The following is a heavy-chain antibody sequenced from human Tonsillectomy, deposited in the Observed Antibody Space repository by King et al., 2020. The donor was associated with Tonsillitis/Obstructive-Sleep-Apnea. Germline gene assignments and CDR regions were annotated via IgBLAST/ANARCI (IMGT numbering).Heavy chain of an antibody. CDR1: GYSFTSYW. CDR3: ARPDCSGGSCYSFRY. Sequence: QLVQSGAEVKKPGESLRISCKGSGYSFTSYWISWVRQMPGKGLEWMGRIDPSDSYTKYSPSFQGHVTISADKSISTAYLQWSSLKASDTAMYYCARPDCSGGSCYSFRYWGQGTLVTVSS. J-gene: IGHJ4*02. D-gene: IGHD2-15*01. V-gene: IGHV5-10-1*01. CDR2: IDPSDSYT.